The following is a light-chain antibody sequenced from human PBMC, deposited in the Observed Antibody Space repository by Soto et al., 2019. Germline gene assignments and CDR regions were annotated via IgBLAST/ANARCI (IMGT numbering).Light chain of an antibody. V-gene: IGLV2-14*03. Sequence: QSALTQPASVSGSPGQSITIPCTGSSSDIGNSNYVSWYQQQPPGKAPKLMIYDVSTRPSGVSIRFSGSKSGNAASLTISGLQAEDEAFYYCASYTIATTWVFGGGTKVTVL. CDR2: DVS. CDR3: ASYTIATTWV. CDR1: SSDIGNSNY. J-gene: IGLJ3*02.